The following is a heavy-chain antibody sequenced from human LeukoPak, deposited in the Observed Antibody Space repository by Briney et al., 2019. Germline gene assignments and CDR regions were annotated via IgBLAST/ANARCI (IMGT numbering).Heavy chain of an antibody. D-gene: IGHD4-17*01. Sequence: GGSLRLSCAASGFTFSSYAMHWVRQAPGKGLEYVSAISSNGGSTYFANSVKGRFTISRDNSKNTLYLQMGSLRAEDMAVYYCARALDGDVAEYFQHWGQGTLVTVSS. CDR3: ARALDGDVAEYFQH. J-gene: IGHJ1*01. CDR1: GFTFSSYA. CDR2: ISSNGGST. V-gene: IGHV3-64*01.